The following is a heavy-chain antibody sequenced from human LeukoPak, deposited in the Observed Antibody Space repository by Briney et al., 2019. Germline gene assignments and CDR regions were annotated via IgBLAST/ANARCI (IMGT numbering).Heavy chain of an antibody. CDR2: IYYSGST. CDR1: GGSISSYY. CDR3: ARDPGPYGDYSSYFDY. Sequence: SETLSLTCTVSGGSISSYYWSWIRQPPGKGLEWIGYIYYSGSTNYNPSLKSRVTISVDTSKNQFSLKLSSVTAADTAVYYCARDPGPYGDYSSYFDYWGQGTLVTVSS. D-gene: IGHD4-17*01. V-gene: IGHV4-59*01. J-gene: IGHJ4*02.